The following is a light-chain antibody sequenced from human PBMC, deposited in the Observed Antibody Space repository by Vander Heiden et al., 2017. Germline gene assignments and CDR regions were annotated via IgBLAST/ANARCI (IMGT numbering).Light chain of an antibody. V-gene: IGLV1-40*01. Sequence: QSVLTQPPSVSGDPGQRVTISCPGSSSNTGAGYDVHWYQQLPVTAPKLLIYGNSNRPSGVPDRFSGSKSGTSASLSITGLHAEDEADYYCQSYDSSLSGVVFGGGTKLTVL. J-gene: IGLJ2*01. CDR2: GNS. CDR1: SSNTGAGYD. CDR3: QSYDSSLSGVV.